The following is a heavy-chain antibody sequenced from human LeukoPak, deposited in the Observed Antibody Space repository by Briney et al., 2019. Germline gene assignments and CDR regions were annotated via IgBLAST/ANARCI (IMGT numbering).Heavy chain of an antibody. CDR3: ARSTLMYYYDSSGWFDP. Sequence: RASVKVSCKVSGYTLTELSMHWVRQAPGKGLEWMGGFDPEDGETIYAQKFQGRVTMTEDTSTDTAYMELSSLRSEDTAVYYCARSTLMYYYDSSGWFDPWGQGTLVTVSS. CDR2: FDPEDGET. D-gene: IGHD3-22*01. J-gene: IGHJ5*02. CDR1: GYTLTELS. V-gene: IGHV1-24*01.